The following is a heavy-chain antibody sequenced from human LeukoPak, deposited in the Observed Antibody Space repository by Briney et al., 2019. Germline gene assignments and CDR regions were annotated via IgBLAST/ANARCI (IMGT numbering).Heavy chain of an antibody. Sequence: GGSLRLSCAASGFTFSSYGMSWVRQAPGKGLEWVSAISGSGGSTYYADSVKGRFTISRDNSKNTLYLQMNSLRAEDTAVYYCAQYPRYFDWLLSTPFYYYYMDVWGKGTTVTISS. CDR3: AQYPRYFDWLLSTPFYYYYMDV. J-gene: IGHJ6*03. D-gene: IGHD3-9*01. CDR1: GFTFSSYG. CDR2: ISGSGGST. V-gene: IGHV3-23*01.